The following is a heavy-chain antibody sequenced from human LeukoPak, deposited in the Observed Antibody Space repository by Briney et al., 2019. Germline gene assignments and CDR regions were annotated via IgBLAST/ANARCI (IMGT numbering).Heavy chain of an antibody. V-gene: IGHV3-30*03. CDR2: ISYDGSNK. J-gene: IGHJ4*02. CDR1: GFTFSSYG. D-gene: IGHD2-2*01. Sequence: GRSLRLSCAASGFTFSSYGMHWVRQAPGKGLEWVAVISYDGSNKYYADSVKGRFTISRDNSKNTLYLQMNSLRAEDTAVYYCARDIVVVPATSLGLTWGQGTLVTVSS. CDR3: ARDIVVVPATSLGLT.